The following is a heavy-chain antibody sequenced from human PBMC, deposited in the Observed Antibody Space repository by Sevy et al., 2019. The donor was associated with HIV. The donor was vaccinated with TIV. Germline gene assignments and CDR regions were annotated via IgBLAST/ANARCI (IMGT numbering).Heavy chain of an antibody. CDR1: GYTFTSYD. D-gene: IGHD3-22*01. J-gene: IGHJ5*02. CDR2: ISAYNGNT. Sequence: ASVKVSCKASGYTFTSYDISWVRQAPGQGLEWMGWISAYNGNTNYAQKLQGRVTMTTDTSTSTAYMELRSLRSDDTAVYYCAITYYYDSSGYSTFDPWGQGTLVTVSS. V-gene: IGHV1-18*01. CDR3: AITYYYDSSGYSTFDP.